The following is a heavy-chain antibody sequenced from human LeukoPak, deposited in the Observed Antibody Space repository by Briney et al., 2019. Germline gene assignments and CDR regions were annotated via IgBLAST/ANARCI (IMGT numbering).Heavy chain of an antibody. CDR2: INSDGSST. J-gene: IGHJ4*02. V-gene: IGHV3-74*01. Sequence: GGSLRLSCAASGFPFSKYWMHWVRQAPGKGLVWVSRINSDGSSTNYADSVKGRFTISRDNAKNTLYLQMSSLRAEDTAVYYCAKERDTAMVTIDYWGQGTLVTVSS. D-gene: IGHD5-18*01. CDR3: AKERDTAMVTIDY. CDR1: GFPFSKYW.